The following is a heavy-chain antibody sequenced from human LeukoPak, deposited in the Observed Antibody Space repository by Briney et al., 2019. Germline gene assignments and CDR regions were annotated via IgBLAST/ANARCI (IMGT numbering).Heavy chain of an antibody. CDR1: GYTFTGYY. CDR2: INPNSGGT. Sequence: ASVKVSCKASGYTFTGYYMHWVRQAPGQGLEWMGWINPNSGGTNYAQKFQGRATMTRDTSISTAYMELSRLRSDDTAVYYCAREYSYGYREPDYWGQGTLVTVSS. D-gene: IGHD5-18*01. CDR3: AREYSYGYREPDY. V-gene: IGHV1-2*02. J-gene: IGHJ4*02.